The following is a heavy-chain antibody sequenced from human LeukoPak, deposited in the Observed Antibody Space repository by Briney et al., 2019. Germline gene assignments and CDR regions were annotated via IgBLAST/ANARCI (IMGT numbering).Heavy chain of an antibody. J-gene: IGHJ4*02. CDR2: IYSGGNT. D-gene: IGHD1-14*01. CDR3: ARDLPGRGSFDY. Sequence: GGSLRLSCAASGFTVSSNCMSWVRQAPGKELEWVSVIYSGGNTYSADSVKGRFTISRDNPKNTVYLQMNSLRAEDTAVYYCARDLPGRGSFDYWGQGTLVTVSS. V-gene: IGHV3-53*01. CDR1: GFTVSSNC.